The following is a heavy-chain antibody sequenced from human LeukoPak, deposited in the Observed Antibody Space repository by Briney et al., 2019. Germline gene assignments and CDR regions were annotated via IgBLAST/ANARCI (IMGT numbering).Heavy chain of an antibody. V-gene: IGHV4-30-4*01. CDR3: ARAISYDILTGYSPRYYFDY. Sequence: SQTLSLTCTVSGGSISSGDYYWSWIRQPPGKGLEWIGYIYYSGSTYYNPSLKSRVTISVDTSQNQFSLKLSSVTAADTAVYYCARAISYDILTGYSPRYYFDYWGQGTLVTVSS. D-gene: IGHD3-9*01. CDR1: GGSISSGDYY. J-gene: IGHJ4*02. CDR2: IYYSGST.